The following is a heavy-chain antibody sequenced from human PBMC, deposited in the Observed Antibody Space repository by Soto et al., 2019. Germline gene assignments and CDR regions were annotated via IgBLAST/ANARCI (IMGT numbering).Heavy chain of an antibody. D-gene: IGHD6-13*01. CDR2: INHSGST. Sequence: SETLSLTCAVYGGSFSGYYWSWIRQPPGKGLEWIGEINHSGSTNYNPSLKGRVTISVDTSKNQFSLKLSSVTAADTAVYYCARGGIAAAQNYYYGMDVWGQGTTVTVSS. CDR1: GGSFSGYY. CDR3: ARGGIAAAQNYYYGMDV. V-gene: IGHV4-34*01. J-gene: IGHJ6*02.